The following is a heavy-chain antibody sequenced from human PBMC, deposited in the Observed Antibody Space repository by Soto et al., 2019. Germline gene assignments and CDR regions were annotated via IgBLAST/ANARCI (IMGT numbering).Heavy chain of an antibody. CDR3: AREREVGIYGSGSYLDY. V-gene: IGHV1-69*01. Sequence: QVQLVQSGAEVKKPGSSVKVSCKASGGTFSSYAISWVRQAPGQGLEWMGGIIPIFGTANYAQTFQGRVTITADESTRTACMELRSLRSEDTAVYYCAREREVGIYGSGSYLDYWGQGALVTVSS. J-gene: IGHJ4*02. D-gene: IGHD3-10*01. CDR2: IIPIFGTA. CDR1: GGTFSSYA.